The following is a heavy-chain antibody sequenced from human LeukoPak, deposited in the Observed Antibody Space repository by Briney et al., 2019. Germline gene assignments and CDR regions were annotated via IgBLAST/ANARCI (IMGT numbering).Heavy chain of an antibody. D-gene: IGHD6-13*01. V-gene: IGHV1-18*01. CDR1: GYIFTSYG. J-gene: IGHJ4*02. Sequence: ASVKVSCKASGYIFTSYGISWVRQAPGQGLEWMGWISGYNGNTIYAQRLQGRVTMTTDTSTTTVYMELRSLRSDDTAVYYCARVELIAAAATADYWGQGTLVTVSS. CDR3: ARVELIAAAATADY. CDR2: ISGYNGNT.